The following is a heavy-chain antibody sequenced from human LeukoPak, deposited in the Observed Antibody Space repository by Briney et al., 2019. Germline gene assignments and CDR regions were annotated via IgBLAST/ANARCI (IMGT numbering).Heavy chain of an antibody. J-gene: IGHJ4*02. CDR3: ARETDSSGYYRDY. Sequence: PSETLSLTCTVSGGSISSSSYYWGWIRQPPGKGLEWIGSIYYSGSTYYNPSLKSRVTISVDTSKNQFSLKLSSVAAADTAVYYCARETDSSGYYRDYWGQGTLVTVSS. V-gene: IGHV4-39*02. CDR2: IYYSGST. D-gene: IGHD3-22*01. CDR1: GGSISSSSYY.